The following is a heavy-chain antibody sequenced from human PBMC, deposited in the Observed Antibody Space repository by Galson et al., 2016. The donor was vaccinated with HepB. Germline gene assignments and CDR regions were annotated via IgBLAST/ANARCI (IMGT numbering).Heavy chain of an antibody. D-gene: IGHD6-19*01. V-gene: IGHV6-1*01. CDR1: WDSVSSNSAA. J-gene: IGHJ4*02. CDR3: ARARSRGWSDAFDY. CDR2: TYYRSKWYN. Sequence: CAISWDSVSSNSAAWNWFRQSTSRGLEWLGRTYYRSKWYNDYRLSLKTRISIYADTSRNEVSLQLKSVTLEDTAVYYCARARSRGWSDAFDYWGQGTLVTISS.